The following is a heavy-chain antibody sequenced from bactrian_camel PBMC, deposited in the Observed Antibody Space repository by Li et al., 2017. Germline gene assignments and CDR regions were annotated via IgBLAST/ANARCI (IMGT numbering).Heavy chain of an antibody. D-gene: IGHD1*01. J-gene: IGHJ4*01. CDR1: SYPVYC. Sequence: HVQLVESGGGSVQAGGSLRLSCASSYSYPVYCMAWFRQAPGKEREGVAALDSDGNIVYADSVEGRFTISKDSVSNTLFLQMNSLKPEDTAMYFCATRSGDWLTLMESANYYWGQGTQVTVS. CDR2: LDSDGNI. V-gene: IGHV3S57*01. CDR3: ATRSGDWLTLMESANYY.